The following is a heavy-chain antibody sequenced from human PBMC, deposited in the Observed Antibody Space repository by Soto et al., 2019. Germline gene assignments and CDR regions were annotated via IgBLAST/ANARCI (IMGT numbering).Heavy chain of an antibody. D-gene: IGHD4-17*01. CDR2: IYHTGST. V-gene: IGHV4-30-2*01. CDR3: ARGALYGDYEIGGFDI. J-gene: IGHJ3*02. Sequence: SETLSLTCGFSGGAISSSGYSGSCIRPPPAKGLECIGYIYHTGSTYYNPSLKSRVTRSVDRSKNQFSLKLSSVTAADTAVYYCARGALYGDYEIGGFDIWGQGTMVTVSS. CDR1: GGAISSSGYS.